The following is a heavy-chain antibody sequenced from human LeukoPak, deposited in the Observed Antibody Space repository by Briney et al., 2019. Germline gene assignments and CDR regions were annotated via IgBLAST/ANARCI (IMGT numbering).Heavy chain of an antibody. J-gene: IGHJ4*02. V-gene: IGHV3-30*04. D-gene: IGHD6-19*01. CDR1: GFTFSSYA. CDR2: ISYDGSNK. Sequence: PGGSLRLSCAASGFTFSSYAMHWVRQAPGKGLEWVAVISYDGSNKYYADSVKGRFTISRDNSKNMVHLQMNSLTGEDTALYYCVRRGDESSGWGDHDFWGQGALVTVSS. CDR3: VRRGDESSGWGDHDF.